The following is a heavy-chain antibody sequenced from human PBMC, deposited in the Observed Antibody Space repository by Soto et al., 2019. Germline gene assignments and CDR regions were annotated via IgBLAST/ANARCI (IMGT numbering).Heavy chain of an antibody. Sequence: QLHLQESGSGLVKPSQTLSLTCAVSGGSISSGGYSWSWIRQPPGKGLNYIGYIYHSGSTYYNPSLKSRDTISVDRSKNQFSLKLSSVTAADTAVYYCARVRSGWGIDYWGQGTLVTVSS. D-gene: IGHD6-19*01. J-gene: IGHJ4*02. CDR2: IYHSGST. V-gene: IGHV4-30-2*01. CDR3: ARVRSGWGIDY. CDR1: GGSISSGGYS.